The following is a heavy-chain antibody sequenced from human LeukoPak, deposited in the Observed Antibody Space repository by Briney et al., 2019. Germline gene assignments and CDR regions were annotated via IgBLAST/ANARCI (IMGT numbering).Heavy chain of an antibody. V-gene: IGHV3-30*03. CDR3: ASRSYGYPLDY. CDR1: GFTFSSYG. J-gene: IGHJ4*02. D-gene: IGHD5-18*01. Sequence: GRSLRLSCAASGFTFSSYGMHWVRQAPGKGLEWVAVISYDGSNKYYADSVKGRFTISRDNSKNTLYLQMNSLRAEDTAVYYCASRSYGYPLDYWGQGTLVTVSS. CDR2: ISYDGSNK.